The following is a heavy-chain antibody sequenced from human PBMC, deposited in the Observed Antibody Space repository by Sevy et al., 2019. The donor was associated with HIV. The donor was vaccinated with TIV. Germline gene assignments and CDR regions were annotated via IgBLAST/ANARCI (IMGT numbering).Heavy chain of an antibody. D-gene: IGHD3-10*01. V-gene: IGHV4-39*01. CDR3: ARGYEGGYYYGPGSYPGNWFDP. CDR1: GGSISSSSYY. Sequence: SETLSLTCTVSGGSISSSSYYWGWIRQPPGKGLEWIGSIYYSGSTYYNPSLKSRVTISVDTSKNQFSLKLSSVTAADTAVYYCARGYEGGYYYGPGSYPGNWFDPWGQGTLVTVSS. J-gene: IGHJ5*02. CDR2: IYYSGST.